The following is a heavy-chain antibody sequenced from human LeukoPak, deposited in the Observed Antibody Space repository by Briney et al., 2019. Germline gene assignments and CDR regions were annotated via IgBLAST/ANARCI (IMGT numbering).Heavy chain of an antibody. D-gene: IGHD6-13*01. CDR2: IYHSGST. J-gene: IGHJ3*02. Sequence: SETLSLTCTVSGGSISSGGYYWSWIRQPPGKGLEWIGYIYHSGSTYYNPSLKSRVTISVDRSKNQFSLELSSVTAADTAVYYCARDPVLPGIAAAGTPMRAFDIWGQGTMVTVSS. CDR1: GGSISSGGYY. V-gene: IGHV4-30-2*01. CDR3: ARDPVLPGIAAAGTPMRAFDI.